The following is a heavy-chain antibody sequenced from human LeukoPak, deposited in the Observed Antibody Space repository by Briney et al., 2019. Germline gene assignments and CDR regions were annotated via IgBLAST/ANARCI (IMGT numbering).Heavy chain of an antibody. J-gene: IGHJ4*02. Sequence: GGSLRLSCAASGFTFSSYWMSWVRQAPGKGLEWVANIKQDGSEKYYVDSVKGRFTISRDNAKNSLYLQMNSLRAEDTAVYYCAEVGVHYYDSSGYYGYWGQGTLVTVSS. CDR3: AEVGVHYYDSSGYYGY. CDR1: GFTFSSYW. V-gene: IGHV3-7*03. D-gene: IGHD3-22*01. CDR2: IKQDGSEK.